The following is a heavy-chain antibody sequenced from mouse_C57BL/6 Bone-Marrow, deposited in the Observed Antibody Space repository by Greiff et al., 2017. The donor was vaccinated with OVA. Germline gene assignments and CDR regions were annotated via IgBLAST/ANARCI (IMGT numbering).Heavy chain of an antibody. Sequence: VQLQQSGAELVKPGASVKISCKASGYAFSSYWMNWVKQRPGKGLEWIGQIYPGDGDTNYNGKFKGKATLTADKSSSTAYMQLSILTSEDAAVYFCARRAITTVVADYWGQGTTLTVSS. J-gene: IGHJ2*01. CDR3: ARRAITTVVADY. CDR2: IYPGDGDT. CDR1: GYAFSSYW. V-gene: IGHV1-80*01. D-gene: IGHD1-1*01.